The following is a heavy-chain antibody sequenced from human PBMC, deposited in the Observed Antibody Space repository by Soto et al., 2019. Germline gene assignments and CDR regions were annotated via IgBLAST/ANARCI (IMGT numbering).Heavy chain of an antibody. D-gene: IGHD6-19*01. CDR1: GDSISTYY. V-gene: IGHV4-4*07. CDR2: TYISGDT. J-gene: IGHJ4*02. CDR3: AREYTETVDGHTPFYFDY. Sequence: SETLSLTCSVSGDSISTYYWSWIRQSAGKGLEWIGRTYISGDTNYSPSLKSRVTMSVDTSKNQLSLKLRSVTAADTAVYYCAREYTETVDGHTPFYFDYWGWGTPVTVSS.